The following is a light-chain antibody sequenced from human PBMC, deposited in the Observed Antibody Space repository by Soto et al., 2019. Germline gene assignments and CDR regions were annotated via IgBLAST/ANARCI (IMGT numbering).Light chain of an antibody. V-gene: IGLV2-14*01. CDR1: MRDVGAYNL. CDR3: SAYTARSTLV. CDR2: EVR. J-gene: IGLJ3*02. Sequence: QSALTKPASVSGSAGQSITISCSGTMRDVGAYNLVSWYQQHPGTAPKLIIYEVRNRPSGISSRFYGSRSGNTASLTISGLQSEDEGDYYRSAYTARSTLVLGGGTKVTVL.